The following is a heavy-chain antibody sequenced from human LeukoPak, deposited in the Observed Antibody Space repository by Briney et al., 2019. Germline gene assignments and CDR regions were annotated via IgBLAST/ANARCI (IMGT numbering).Heavy chain of an antibody. CDR3: ARDRVDDYFFFDF. J-gene: IGHJ4*02. V-gene: IGHV3-43*01. CDR2: ISWDGAWT. CDR1: GFTLDDYA. Sequence: GGSLRLSCAASGFTLDDYAMHWVRQAPGKGLEWVSLISWDGAWTYYTDSVKGRFTVSRDNSKNSLYLQMNSLRNEDTALYYCARDRVDDYFFFDFWGQGTLVTVSS. D-gene: IGHD2/OR15-2a*01.